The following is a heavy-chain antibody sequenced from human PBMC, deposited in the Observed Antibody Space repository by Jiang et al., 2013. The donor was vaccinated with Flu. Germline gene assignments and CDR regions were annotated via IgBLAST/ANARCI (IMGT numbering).Heavy chain of an antibody. Sequence: GIIPIFGTANYAQKFQGRVTITADESTSTAYMELSSLRSEDTAVYYCARSQYCSGGSCRIDYWGQGTLVTVSS. CDR2: IIPIFGTA. CDR3: ARSQYCSGGSCRIDY. D-gene: IGHD2-15*01. J-gene: IGHJ4*02. V-gene: IGHV1-69*01.